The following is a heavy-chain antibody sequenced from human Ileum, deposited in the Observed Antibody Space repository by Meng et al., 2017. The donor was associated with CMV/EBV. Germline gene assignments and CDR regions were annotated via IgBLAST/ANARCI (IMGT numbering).Heavy chain of an antibody. D-gene: IGHD1-26*01. CDR2: INPNSGGT. CDR1: GYTFTGYY. CDR3: AKENTIMGGRTYNSLDY. V-gene: IGHV1-2*02. J-gene: IGHJ4*02. Sequence: ASVKVSCKASGYTFTGYYIHWVRQAPGQGLEWMGWINPNSGGTDYAQKCQGRVTMTRDTSISTAHMELSRLRSDDTAVYYCAKENTIMGGRTYNSLDYWGQGTLVTVSS.